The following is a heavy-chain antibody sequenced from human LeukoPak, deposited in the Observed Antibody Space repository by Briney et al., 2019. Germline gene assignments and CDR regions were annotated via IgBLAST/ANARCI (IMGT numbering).Heavy chain of an antibody. D-gene: IGHD1-1*01. CDR1: GGSFSGYY. Sequence: PSETLSLTCAVYGGSFSGYYWSWIRQPPGKGLEWIGEINHSGSTNYNPSLKSRVTISVDTSKNQFSLKLSSVTAADTAVYYCARRSPRLTWKGAFDIWGQGTMVTVSS. CDR2: INHSGST. CDR3: ARRSPRLTWKGAFDI. J-gene: IGHJ3*02. V-gene: IGHV4-34*01.